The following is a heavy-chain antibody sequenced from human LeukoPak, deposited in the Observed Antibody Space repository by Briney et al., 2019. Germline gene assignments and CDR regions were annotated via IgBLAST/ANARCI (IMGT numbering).Heavy chain of an antibody. CDR2: IRYDGSNK. J-gene: IGHJ4*02. CDR1: GFTFSSYG. D-gene: IGHD5-24*01. Sequence: GGSLRLSCAASGFTFSSYGMHWVRQAPGKGLEWVAFIRYDGSNKYYADSVKGRFTISRDNSKNTLYLQMNSLRAEDTAVYYCARGSADGYNPFDYWGQGTLVTVSS. CDR3: ARGSADGYNPFDY. V-gene: IGHV3-30*02.